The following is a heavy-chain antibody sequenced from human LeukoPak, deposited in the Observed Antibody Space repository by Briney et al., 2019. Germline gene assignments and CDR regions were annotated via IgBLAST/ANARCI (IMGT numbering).Heavy chain of an antibody. Sequence: ASVKVSCKVSGYTLTELSMNWVRQAPGKGLEWMGGFDPEDGETIYAQKFQGRVTMTEDTSTDTAYMELSSLRSEDTAVYYCATGPGYSSGWDFDYWGQGTLVTVSS. CDR2: FDPEDGET. D-gene: IGHD6-19*01. V-gene: IGHV1-24*01. J-gene: IGHJ4*02. CDR1: GYTLTELS. CDR3: ATGPGYSSGWDFDY.